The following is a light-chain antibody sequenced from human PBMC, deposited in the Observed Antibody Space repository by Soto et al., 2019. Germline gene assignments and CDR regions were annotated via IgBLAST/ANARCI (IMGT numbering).Light chain of an antibody. CDR3: QQYGSSPT. V-gene: IGKV3-20*01. CDR1: QSVRNNY. CDR2: GAS. J-gene: IGKJ5*01. Sequence: ERVLTQSPGTLSLSPGERATLSCRASQSVRNNYLAWYQQKPGQPPRRLIYGASSRATGIPDRFSGSGSGTDFPLTIRRLAPEDFAVYYCQQYGSSPTFGEGTRREIK.